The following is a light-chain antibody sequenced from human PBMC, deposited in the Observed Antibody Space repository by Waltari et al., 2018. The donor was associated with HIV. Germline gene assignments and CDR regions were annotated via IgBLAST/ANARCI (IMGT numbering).Light chain of an antibody. J-gene: IGLJ2*01. CDR1: SGYNNYK. CDR2: VGTGGIVG. Sequence: QPVLTQPPSASASLGASVTLTCTLRSGYNNYKVDWYQQRPGKGPRFVMRVGTGGIVGSKGDGIPDHFSVLGSGLNRYLTIKNIQEEDESDYHCGADHGSGNNSMFGGGTKLTVL. V-gene: IGLV9-49*01. CDR3: GADHGSGNNSM.